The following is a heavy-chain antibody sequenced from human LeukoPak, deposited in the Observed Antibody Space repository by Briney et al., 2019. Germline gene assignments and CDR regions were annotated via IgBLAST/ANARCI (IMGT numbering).Heavy chain of an antibody. D-gene: IGHD6-6*01. CDR3: ARGVYSSSFRVSLNWFDP. CDR2: IYHSGST. CDR1: GYSISSGYY. J-gene: IGHJ5*02. V-gene: IGHV4-38-2*01. Sequence: SETLSLTCVVSGYSISSGYYWGWIRQPPGKGLEWIGSIYHSGSTYYNPSLKSRVTMSVDTSKNQFSLKLSSVTAADTAVYYCARGVYSSSFRVSLNWFDPWGQGTLVTVSS.